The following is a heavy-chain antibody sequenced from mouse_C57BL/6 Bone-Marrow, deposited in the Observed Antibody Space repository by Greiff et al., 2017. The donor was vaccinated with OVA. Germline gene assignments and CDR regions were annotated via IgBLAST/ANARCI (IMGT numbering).Heavy chain of an antibody. CDR3: ARMAKGHYWYFDV. J-gene: IGHJ1*03. D-gene: IGHD3-3*01. Sequence: VQLVESGPGLVQPSQSLSITCTVSGFSLTSYGVHWVRQSPGKGLEWLGVIWSGGSTDYNAAFISRLSISKDNSKSQVFFKMNSLQADDTAIYYCARMAKGHYWYFDVWGTGTTVTVSS. V-gene: IGHV2-2*01. CDR1: GFSLTSYG. CDR2: IWSGGST.